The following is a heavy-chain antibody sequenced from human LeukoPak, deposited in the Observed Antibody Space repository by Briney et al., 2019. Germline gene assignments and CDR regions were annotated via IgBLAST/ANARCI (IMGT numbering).Heavy chain of an antibody. CDR3: AKGKYSGYDLEPENFDY. J-gene: IGHJ4*02. V-gene: IGHV3-30*18. D-gene: IGHD5-12*01. CDR2: ISYDGSNK. CDR1: GFTFSSYG. Sequence: GRSLRLSCAASGFTFSSYGMHWVRQAPGKGLEWVAVISYDGSNKYYADSVKDRFTISRDNSKNTLYLQMNSLRAEDTAVYYCAKGKYSGYDLEPENFDYWGQGTLVTVSS.